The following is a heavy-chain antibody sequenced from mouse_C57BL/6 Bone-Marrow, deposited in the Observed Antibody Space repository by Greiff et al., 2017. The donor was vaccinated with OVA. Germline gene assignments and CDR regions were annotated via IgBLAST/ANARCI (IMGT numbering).Heavy chain of an antibody. V-gene: IGHV1-7*01. CDR3: ARIYYVYDGTWFAY. D-gene: IGHD2-2*01. CDR1: GYTFTSYW. J-gene: IGHJ3*01. Sequence: VQLQQSGAELVKPGASVKLSCKASGYTFTSYWMHWVKQRPGQGLEWIGYINPSSGYTKSNQKFKDKATLTADKSSSTAYMQLSSLTYEYSAVYYCARIYYVYDGTWFAYWGRGTLVTVSA. CDR2: INPSSGYT.